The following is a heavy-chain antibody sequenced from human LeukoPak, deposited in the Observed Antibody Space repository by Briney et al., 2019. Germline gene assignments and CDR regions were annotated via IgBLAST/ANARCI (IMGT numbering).Heavy chain of an antibody. Sequence: SETLSLTCTVSGGSISSTSYYWSWIRQPAGKGLEWIGRIYTSGSTNYNPSLKSRVTISVDTSKNQFSLKLSSVTAADTAVYYCARGPSWPNAFDIWGQGTMVTVSS. V-gene: IGHV4-61*02. J-gene: IGHJ3*02. CDR2: IYTSGST. CDR1: GGSISSTSYY. CDR3: ARGPSWPNAFDI. D-gene: IGHD6-13*01.